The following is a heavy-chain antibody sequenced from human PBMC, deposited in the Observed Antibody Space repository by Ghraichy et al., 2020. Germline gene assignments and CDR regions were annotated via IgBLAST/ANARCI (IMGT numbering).Heavy chain of an antibody. CDR1: GFTFEDYA. V-gene: IGHV3-9*01. CDR3: AKAIQLRGAPPDY. D-gene: IGHD5-18*01. CDR2: ISWNSGSI. J-gene: IGHJ4*02. Sequence: SLRLSCAASGFTFEDYAMHWVRQAPGKGLEWVSGISWNSGSIGYADSVKGRFTISRDNAKNSLYLQMNSLRAEDTALYYCAKAIQLRGAPPDYWGQGTLVTVSS.